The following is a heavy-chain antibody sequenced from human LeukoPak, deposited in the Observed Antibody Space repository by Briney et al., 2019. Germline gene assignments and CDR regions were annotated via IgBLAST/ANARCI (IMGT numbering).Heavy chain of an antibody. CDR3: AKDLGYCSGGSCYRFDY. J-gene: IGHJ4*02. CDR2: ISHDGSNK. D-gene: IGHD2-15*01. V-gene: IGHV3-30*18. CDR1: GFTFSSYG. Sequence: GGSLRLSCAASGFTFSSYGMHRVRQAPGKGLEWVAVISHDGSNKYYADSVKGRFTISRDNSKNTLYLQMNSLRAEDTAVYYCAKDLGYCSGGSCYRFDYWGQGTLVTVSS.